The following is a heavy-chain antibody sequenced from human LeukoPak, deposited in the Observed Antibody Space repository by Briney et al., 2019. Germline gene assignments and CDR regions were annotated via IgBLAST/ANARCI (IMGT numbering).Heavy chain of an antibody. D-gene: IGHD3-3*01. Sequence: ASVKVSCKASGYTFTSYGISWVRQAPGQGLEWMGWISAYNGNTNYAQKLQGRVTMTTDTSTSTAYMELRSLRSDDTAVYYCARDLGPSYYDFWSGSIRGTSFDYWGQGTLVTVSS. V-gene: IGHV1-18*01. CDR3: ARDLGPSYYDFWSGSIRGTSFDY. J-gene: IGHJ4*02. CDR2: ISAYNGNT. CDR1: GYTFTSYG.